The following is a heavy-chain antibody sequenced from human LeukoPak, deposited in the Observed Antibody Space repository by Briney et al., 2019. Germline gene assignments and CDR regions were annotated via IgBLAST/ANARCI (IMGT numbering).Heavy chain of an antibody. CDR1: GFTFSSYA. CDR2: TSGSGGST. Sequence: GGSLRLSCAASGFTFSSYAMSWVRQAPGKGLEWVSATSGSGGSTYYADSVKGRFTISRDNSKNTLYLQMNSLRAEDTAVYYCATSYDSSGYYNYWGQGTLVTVSS. D-gene: IGHD3-22*01. J-gene: IGHJ4*02. CDR3: ATSYDSSGYYNY. V-gene: IGHV3-23*01.